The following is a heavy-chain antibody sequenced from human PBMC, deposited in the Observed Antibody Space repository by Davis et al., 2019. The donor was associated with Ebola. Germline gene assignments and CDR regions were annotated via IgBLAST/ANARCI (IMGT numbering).Heavy chain of an antibody. J-gene: IGHJ6*02. Sequence: SETLSLTCTVSGGSISSYYWSWIRQPPGKGLEWIGSIYYSGSTYYNPSLKSRVTISVDTSKNQFTLNLSSVTAADTAVYYCASSSSGDISYGMDVWGQGTTVTVSS. D-gene: IGHD6-13*01. V-gene: IGHV4-59*12. CDR3: ASSSSGDISYGMDV. CDR1: GGSISSYY. CDR2: IYYSGST.